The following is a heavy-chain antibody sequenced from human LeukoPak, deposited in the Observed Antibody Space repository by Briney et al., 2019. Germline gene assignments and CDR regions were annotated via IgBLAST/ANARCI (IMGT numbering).Heavy chain of an antibody. CDR2: VSYDGSDK. CDR3: AGGLWFGELYYYYMDV. Sequence: GGSLRLSCAASGFTFSSYPMHWVRQAPGRGLEWVAVVSYDGSDKYYADSVKGRFTISRDNSKNTLYLQMNSLRAEDTAVYYCAGGLWFGELYYYYMDVWGKGTTVTISS. D-gene: IGHD3-10*01. J-gene: IGHJ6*03. CDR1: GFTFSSYP. V-gene: IGHV3-30*14.